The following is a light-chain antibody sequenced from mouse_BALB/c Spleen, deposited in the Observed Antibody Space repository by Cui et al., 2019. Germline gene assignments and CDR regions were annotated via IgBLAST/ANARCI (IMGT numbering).Light chain of an antibody. J-gene: IGKJ2*01. CDR1: PSVSY. Sequence: QIVLTQSPAIMSASLGEEITLTCSASPSVSYMHWYQQKSGTSPKLLIYSTSNLASGVPSRFSGSGSGTFYSLTISSVEAEDAADHYCHQWSSYHTFGGGTKLEIK. V-gene: IGKV4-80*01. CDR3: HQWSSYHT. CDR2: STS.